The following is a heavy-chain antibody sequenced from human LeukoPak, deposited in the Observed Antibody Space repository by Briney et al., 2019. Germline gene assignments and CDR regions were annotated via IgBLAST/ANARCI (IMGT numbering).Heavy chain of an antibody. J-gene: IGHJ6*03. D-gene: IGHD2-2*01. CDR1: GGSISSSSYY. Sequence: SETLSLTCSVSGGSISSSSYYWGWIRQPPGKGLEWIGSIYYSGSTYYNPSLKSRVTISVDTSKNQFSLKLSSVTAAVTAVYYCASPRRVPAPNLYYYYYYMDVWGKGTTVTVCS. CDR2: IYYSGST. CDR3: ASPRRVPAPNLYYYYYYMDV. V-gene: IGHV4-39*01.